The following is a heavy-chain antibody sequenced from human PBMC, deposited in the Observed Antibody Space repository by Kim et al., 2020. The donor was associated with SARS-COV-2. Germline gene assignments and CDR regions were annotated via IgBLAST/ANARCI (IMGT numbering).Heavy chain of an antibody. V-gene: IGHV4-30-2*04. CDR3: ARVHTSSWGIDY. Sequence: YYTPSLKSRVTPSLDTSRNQFSLILSSVTVADTAVYYCARVHTSSWGIDYWGQGTLVTVSS. J-gene: IGHJ4*02. D-gene: IGHD6-13*01.